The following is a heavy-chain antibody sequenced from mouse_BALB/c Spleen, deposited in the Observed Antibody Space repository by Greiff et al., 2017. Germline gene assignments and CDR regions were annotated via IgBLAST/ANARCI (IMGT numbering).Heavy chain of an antibody. Sequence: EVHLVESGGGLVKPGGYLKLSCAASGFTFSSYAMSWVRQTPEKRLEWVASISSGGSTYYPDSVKGRFTISRDNARNILYLQMSSLRSEDTAMYYCARGRGFTTVVATRGAMDYWGQGTSVTVSS. CDR1: GFTFSSYA. CDR3: ARGRGFTTVVATRGAMDY. V-gene: IGHV5-6-5*01. J-gene: IGHJ4*01. D-gene: IGHD1-1*01. CDR2: ISSGGST.